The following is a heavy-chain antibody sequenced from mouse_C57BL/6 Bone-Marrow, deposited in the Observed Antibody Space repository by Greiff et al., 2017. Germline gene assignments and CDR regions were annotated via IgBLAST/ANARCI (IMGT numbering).Heavy chain of an antibody. CDR2: IYPGSGST. V-gene: IGHV1-55*01. CDR3: ARGGNYDYDAIDY. J-gene: IGHJ4*01. CDR1: GYTFTSYW. Sequence: QVQLQQSGAELVKPGASVKMSCKASGYTFTSYWITWVKQRPGPGLEWIGDIYPGSGSTNYNEKFKSKATLTVDTSSSTAYMQLSSLTSEDSAVYYCARGGNYDYDAIDYWGQGTSVTVSS. D-gene: IGHD2-1*01.